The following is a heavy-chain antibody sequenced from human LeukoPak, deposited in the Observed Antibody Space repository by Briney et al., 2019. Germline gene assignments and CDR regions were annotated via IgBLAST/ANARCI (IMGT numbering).Heavy chain of an antibody. CDR3: ARQHCSGGDCYFFD. V-gene: IGHV3-30-3*01. J-gene: IGHJ4*02. Sequence: GRSLRLSCAASGFTFSSYATHWVRQAPGKGLEWVAVISYDGSNKYYADSVKGRFTISRDNSKNTLYLQLNSLRAEDTAVYYCARQHCSGGDCYFFDWGQGTLVTVSS. D-gene: IGHD2-15*01. CDR2: ISYDGSNK. CDR1: GFTFSSYA.